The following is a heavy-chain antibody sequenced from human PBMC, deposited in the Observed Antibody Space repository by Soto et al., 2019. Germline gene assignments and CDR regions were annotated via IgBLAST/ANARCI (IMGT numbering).Heavy chain of an antibody. CDR1: GFTFSTYS. CDR3: ARERDYDISNGMPDY. J-gene: IGHJ4*02. Sequence: EVQLVESGGGLVKPGGSLRLSCAASGFTFSTYSMIWVRQAPGKGLEWVSSITSSGDSIYYADSVKGRFTISRDNAKDSLYLHMDSLRVEDTAMYFCARERDYDISNGMPDYWGQGTRVTVS. V-gene: IGHV3-21*02. CDR2: ITSSGDSI. D-gene: IGHD3-9*01.